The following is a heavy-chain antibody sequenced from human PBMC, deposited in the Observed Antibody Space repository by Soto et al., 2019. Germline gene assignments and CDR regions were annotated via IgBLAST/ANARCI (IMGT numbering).Heavy chain of an antibody. J-gene: IGHJ4*02. D-gene: IGHD3-22*01. CDR1: GFTFTSYG. CDR3: AKGSGEGGYFQESDY. V-gene: IGHV3-30*18. CDR2: ISYDGSNK. Sequence: QSGGSLRLSCAASGFTFTSYGMHWVRQAPGKGLEWVAVISYDGSNKYYADSVKGRFSISRDNSKNTLYLQMNSLRAEDTAVYYCAKGSGEGGYFQESDYWGQGTLVTVSS.